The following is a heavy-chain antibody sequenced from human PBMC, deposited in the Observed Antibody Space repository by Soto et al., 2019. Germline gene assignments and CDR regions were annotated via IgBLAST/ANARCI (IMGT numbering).Heavy chain of an antibody. J-gene: IGHJ4*02. CDR2: ISYYGRNK. CDR1: EFTVSSYG. V-gene: IGHV3-30*03. CDR3: GRARVDD. Sequence: VGSLILSWAASEFTVSSYGMHWVRQAPGKGLEWVAVISYYGRNKYYADSVKGRFTISRDNANNSLFLKMKNLRVDDMAGYYGGRARVDDWGQGILVTVSS.